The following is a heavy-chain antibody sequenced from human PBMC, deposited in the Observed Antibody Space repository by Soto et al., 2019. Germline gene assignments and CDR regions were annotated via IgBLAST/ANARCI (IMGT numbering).Heavy chain of an antibody. CDR1: GFTFSSYG. CDR3: ARKGGPRYYFDY. V-gene: IGHV3-33*01. J-gene: IGHJ4*02. D-gene: IGHD3-16*01. Sequence: QVQLVESGGGVVQPGRSLRLSCAASGFTFSSYGMHWVRQAPGKGLEWVAVIWYDGSNKYYADSVKGRFTISRDNSKNTLYLQMNSMRTKETAVYYCARKGGPRYYFDYWGQGTLVTVSS. CDR2: IWYDGSNK.